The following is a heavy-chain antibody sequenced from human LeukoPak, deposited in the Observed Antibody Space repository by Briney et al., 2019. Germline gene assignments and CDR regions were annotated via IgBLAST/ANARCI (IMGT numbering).Heavy chain of an antibody. CDR3: ARGVTTVNFDY. CDR2: IYASGTT. CDR1: GGSLSSGSDY. D-gene: IGHD4-11*01. J-gene: IGHJ4*02. V-gene: IGHV4-61*02. Sequence: SETLSLTCTVSGGSLSSGSDYWSWIRQPAGKALEWIGRIYASGTTNYNPSLRGRVTISLDTSKNQFSLKLSSVTAADMAVYYCARGVTTVNFDYWGRGTLVTVSS.